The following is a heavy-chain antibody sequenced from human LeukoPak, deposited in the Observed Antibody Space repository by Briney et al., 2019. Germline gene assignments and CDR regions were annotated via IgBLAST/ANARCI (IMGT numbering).Heavy chain of an antibody. V-gene: IGHV3-43*02. D-gene: IGHD5-18*01. CDR3: AKGASGYSYGSPLDY. Sequence: GGSLRLSCAASGFTFDDYAMHWVRQAPGKGLEWVPLISGDGGSTYYADSVKGRFTISRDNSKNSLYLQMNSLRTEDTALYYCAKGASGYSYGSPLDYWGQGTLVTVSS. CDR1: GFTFDDYA. CDR2: ISGDGGST. J-gene: IGHJ4*02.